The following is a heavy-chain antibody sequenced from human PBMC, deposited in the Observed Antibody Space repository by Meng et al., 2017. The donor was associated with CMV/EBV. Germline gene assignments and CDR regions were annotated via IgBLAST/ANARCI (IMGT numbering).Heavy chain of an antibody. D-gene: IGHD3-3*01. CDR1: GVSISNFY. J-gene: IGHJ4*02. Sequence: SETLSLTCTVSGVSISNFYWGWIRQPPGGGLEWLGNIYSSGSTNYNPSLKSRVTMSVDTSRSQFSLNLTSVTAADTAIYYCARGRGDDLWSGFYYYFDNWGQGALVTV. CDR2: IYSSGST. CDR3: ARGRGDDLWSGFYYYFDN. V-gene: IGHV4-59*01.